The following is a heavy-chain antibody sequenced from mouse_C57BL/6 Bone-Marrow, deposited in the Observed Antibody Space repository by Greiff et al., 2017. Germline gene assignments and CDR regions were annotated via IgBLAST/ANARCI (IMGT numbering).Heavy chain of an antibody. Sequence: VQLQQSGAEPARPGASVKLSCKASGYTFTSYGISWVKQRTGQGLEWIGEIYPRSGNTYYNEKFKGKATLTADESSSTAYMELRSLTSEDSAVYFCARRRRSTMVTTRAWFAYWGQGTLVTVSA. J-gene: IGHJ3*01. CDR1: GYTFTSYG. V-gene: IGHV1-81*01. CDR2: IYPRSGNT. D-gene: IGHD2-2*01. CDR3: ARRRRSTMVTTRAWFAY.